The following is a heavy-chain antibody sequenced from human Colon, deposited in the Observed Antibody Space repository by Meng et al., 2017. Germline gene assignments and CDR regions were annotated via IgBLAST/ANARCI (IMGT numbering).Heavy chain of an antibody. CDR1: AGSISSYS. CDR2: IYYSGST. D-gene: IGHD6-19*01. V-gene: IGHV4-59*01. CDR3: ARDSSGGYNWFDP. J-gene: IGHJ5*02. Sequence: HVQLMVSGPVLVQPSDTLSLTCTVSAGSISSYSWSWIRQSPGKGLEWIGYIYYSGSTNYNPSLKSRVTISVDTSKNQFSLKLSSVTAADTAVYYCARDSSGGYNWFDPWDQGTLVTVSS.